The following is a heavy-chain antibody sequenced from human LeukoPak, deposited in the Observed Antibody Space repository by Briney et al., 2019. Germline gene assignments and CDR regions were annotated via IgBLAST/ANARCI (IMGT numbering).Heavy chain of an antibody. J-gene: IGHJ4*02. CDR2: ISRSGNP. CDR1: GFSIGSGYH. CDR3: ARHLAAAGASYLDF. D-gene: IGHD6-13*01. V-gene: IGHV4-38-2*01. Sequence: SETLSLTCAVSGFSIGSGYHWGWVRQSPGTGLQWIGSISRSGNPYYNPSLMSRVTLSIDTSGNQFSLRLSSVTAADTAVYYCARHLAAAGASYLDFWGRGTLLTVSS.